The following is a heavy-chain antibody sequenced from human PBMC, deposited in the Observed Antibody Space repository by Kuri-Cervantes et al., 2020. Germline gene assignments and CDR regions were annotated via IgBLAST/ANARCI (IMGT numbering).Heavy chain of an antibody. CDR2: MNPNSGNT. CDR1: GYTFTSYD. V-gene: IGHV1-8*01. CDR3: ARVFYYYGSGSPDLDY. J-gene: IGHJ4*02. D-gene: IGHD3-10*01. Sequence: ASVKVSCKASGYTFTSYDINWVRQATGQGLEWMGWMNPNSGNTGYAQKFQGRVTMTRNTSISTAYMELSSLRSEDTAVYYCARVFYYYGSGSPDLDYWGQGTLVTVPS.